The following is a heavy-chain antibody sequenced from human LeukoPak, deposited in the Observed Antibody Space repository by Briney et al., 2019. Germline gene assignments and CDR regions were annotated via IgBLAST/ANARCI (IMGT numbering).Heavy chain of an antibody. Sequence: PGGSLRLSCVASGFIFSTYGTHWVRQAPGKGLEWVAVIRYDGSREYYADSVKGRFIISRDNSKNTLYLQMNSLRAEDTAMYYCARYCSGGTCYVGLIWGQGTLVTVSS. CDR1: GFIFSTYG. J-gene: IGHJ4*02. CDR2: IRYDGSRE. D-gene: IGHD2-15*01. V-gene: IGHV3-33*01. CDR3: ARYCSGGTCYVGLI.